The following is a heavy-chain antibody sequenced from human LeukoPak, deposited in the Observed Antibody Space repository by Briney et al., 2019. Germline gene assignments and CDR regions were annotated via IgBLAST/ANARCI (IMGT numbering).Heavy chain of an antibody. V-gene: IGHV3-48*03. D-gene: IGHD7-27*01. CDR2: ISSSGSTI. Sequence: GGSLRLSCAASGYTFSSYEMNWVRQAPGKGLEWVSYISSSGSTIYYADSVKGRFTISRDNAKNSLYLQMNSLRAEDTAVYYCVRDGSSWGNFDYWGQGTLVSVSS. J-gene: IGHJ4*02. CDR1: GYTFSSYE. CDR3: VRDGSSWGNFDY.